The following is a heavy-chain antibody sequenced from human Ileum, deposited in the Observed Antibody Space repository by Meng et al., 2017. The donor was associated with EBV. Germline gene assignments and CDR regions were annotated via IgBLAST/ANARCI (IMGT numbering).Heavy chain of an antibody. J-gene: IGHJ5*02. V-gene: IGHV1-2*06. CDR3: AHQAVAGTRGWFDP. D-gene: IGHD6-19*01. CDR2: INPNSRGT. Sequence: QVQLVQSGAEVKKPGASVKVSCKASGYTFTGYYMHWLRQAPGQGLEWMGRINPNSRGTNYAQKFQGRVTMTRDTSISTAYMELSRLRSDDTSVYYCAHQAVAGTRGWFDPWGQGTLVTVSS. CDR1: GYTFTGYY.